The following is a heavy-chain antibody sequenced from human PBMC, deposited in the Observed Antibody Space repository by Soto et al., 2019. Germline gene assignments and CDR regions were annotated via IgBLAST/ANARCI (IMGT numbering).Heavy chain of an antibody. CDR3: ARDLTGTTAMDAFDI. CDR1: GYPFTSSY. J-gene: IGHJ3*02. Sequence: ASVKVFCKASGYPFTSSYMHWVRQAPGQGLEWMGIINPSGGSTSYAQKFQGRVTMTRDTSTSTVYMELSSLRSEDTAVYYCARDLTGTTAMDAFDIWGQGTMVTVSS. CDR2: INPSGGST. V-gene: IGHV1-46*03. D-gene: IGHD1-7*01.